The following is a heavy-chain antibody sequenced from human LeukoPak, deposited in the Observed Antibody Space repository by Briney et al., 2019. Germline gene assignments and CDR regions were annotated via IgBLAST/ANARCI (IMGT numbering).Heavy chain of an antibody. D-gene: IGHD6-13*01. V-gene: IGHV3-21*01. Sequence: AGGSLRLSCAASGSTFNNYNMNWVRQAPGKGLEWVSSISTSSNYIYYADSVKGRFTISRDNAKNTLYLQMNSLRAEDTAVYYCAKDPGIAAAGNTYFDYWGQGTLVTVSS. CDR3: AKDPGIAAAGNTYFDY. CDR2: ISTSSNYI. CDR1: GSTFNNYN. J-gene: IGHJ4*02.